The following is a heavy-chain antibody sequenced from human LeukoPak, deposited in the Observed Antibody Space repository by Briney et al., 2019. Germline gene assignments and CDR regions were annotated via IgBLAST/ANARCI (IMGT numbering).Heavy chain of an antibody. CDR2: ISAYNGNT. Sequence: ASVQVSCKASGYTFTSYGISWVRQAPGQGLEWMGWISAYNGNTNYARKLQGRVTMTTDTSTSTAYMELRSLRSDDTAVYYCARDRKRGANWNYAFDYWGQGTLVTVSS. D-gene: IGHD1-7*01. J-gene: IGHJ4*02. V-gene: IGHV1-18*01. CDR3: ARDRKRGANWNYAFDY. CDR1: GYTFTSYG.